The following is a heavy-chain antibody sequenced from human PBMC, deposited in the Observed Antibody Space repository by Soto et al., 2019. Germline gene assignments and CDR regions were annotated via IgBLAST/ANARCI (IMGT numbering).Heavy chain of an antibody. D-gene: IGHD3-10*01. CDR1: GDTFSFYT. CDR2: IIPMVRMA. V-gene: IGHV1-69*02. J-gene: IGHJ4*02. Sequence: QVQLVQSGAELKKPGSSVKVSCTASGDTFSFYTMNWVRQAPGQGPEWMGRIIPMVRMANYAQKFQGRVTITPVRATRTPYMDLSSLRSEDVAVYYCSTNYGPASAPFDYWGQGTLVTVSS. CDR3: STNYGPASAPFDY.